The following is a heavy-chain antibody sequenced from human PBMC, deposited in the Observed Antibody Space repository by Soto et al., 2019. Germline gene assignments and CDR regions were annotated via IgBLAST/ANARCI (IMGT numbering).Heavy chain of an antibody. Sequence: QVQVQQSGPGLVKSSETLSLTCTVSSGPSSSHNWCWIRQPPGRGLEWIGYVYYTGGTSYNPTLKSRVTISADTSTNHTSLTLSSVTAADTAVYYCVRQGIDYLHGLVDVWGQGTTVSVSS. CDR3: VRQGIDYLHGLVDV. CDR2: VYYTGGT. J-gene: IGHJ6*02. V-gene: IGHV4-59*08. CDR1: SGPSSSHN. D-gene: IGHD1-26*01.